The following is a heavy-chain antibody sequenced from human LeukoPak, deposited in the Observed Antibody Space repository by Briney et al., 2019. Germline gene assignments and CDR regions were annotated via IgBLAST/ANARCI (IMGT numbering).Heavy chain of an antibody. CDR2: VSASSDI. V-gene: IGHV3-21*01. CDR1: GFTFSSYT. CDR3: ARDSYGDYDYYYYGMDV. J-gene: IGHJ6*02. Sequence: RAGGSLRLSCAASGFTFSSYTMNWVRQAPGKGLQWVSTVSASSDIHYSDSVKGRFTISRDNARNSLYLQMNSLRAEDTAVYYCARDSYGDYDYYYYGMDVWGQGTTVTVSS. D-gene: IGHD4-17*01.